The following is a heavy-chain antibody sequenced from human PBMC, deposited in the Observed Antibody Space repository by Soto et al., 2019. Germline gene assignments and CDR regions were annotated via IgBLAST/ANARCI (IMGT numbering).Heavy chain of an antibody. J-gene: IGHJ2*01. CDR2: IYYSGST. Sequence: SETLSLTCTVSGGSISSYYWSWIRQPPGKGLEWIGYIYYSGSTNYNPSLKSRVTISVDTSKNQFSLKLSSVTAADTAVYYCARVPHDSSGYYPHWYFDLWGRGTLVTVS. V-gene: IGHV4-59*01. CDR1: GGSISSYY. D-gene: IGHD3-22*01. CDR3: ARVPHDSSGYYPHWYFDL.